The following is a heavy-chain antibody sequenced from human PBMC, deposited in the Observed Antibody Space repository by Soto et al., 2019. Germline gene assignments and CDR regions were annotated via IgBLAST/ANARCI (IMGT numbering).Heavy chain of an antibody. V-gene: IGHV3-30-3*01. D-gene: IGHD3-3*01. J-gene: IGHJ4*02. CDR3: AREVAGYDFWSGYYGGTYFDY. CDR2: ISYDGSNK. CDR1: GFTFSSYA. Sequence: QVQLVESGGGVVQPGRSLRLSCAASGFTFSSYAMHWVRQAPGKGLEWVAVISYDGSNKYYADSVKGRFTISRDNSKNTLYLQMNSLRAEYTAVYYCAREVAGYDFWSGYYGGTYFDYWGQGTLVTVSP.